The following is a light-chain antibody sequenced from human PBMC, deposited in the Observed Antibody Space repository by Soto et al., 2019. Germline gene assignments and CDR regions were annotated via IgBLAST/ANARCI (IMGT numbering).Light chain of an antibody. CDR2: GAS. Sequence: EIVLTQSPGTLSLSPGEGATLSCRAGQSVSSSQLAWYQQKPGQAPRLLVYGASSRATGIPERFSGSVSETDFTLTINRLEPEDLGVYYCQQYGSSQWTFGQGTKVDIK. V-gene: IGKV3-20*01. CDR3: QQYGSSQWT. CDR1: QSVSSSQ. J-gene: IGKJ1*01.